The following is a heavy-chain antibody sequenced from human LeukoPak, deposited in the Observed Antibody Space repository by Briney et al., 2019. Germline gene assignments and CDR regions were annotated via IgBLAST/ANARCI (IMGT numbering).Heavy chain of an antibody. CDR1: GYTFTSYG. CDR3: ARDGTEGYYYGMDV. V-gene: IGHV1-18*01. CDR2: ISAYNGNT. Sequence: GESLKVSCKASGYTFTSYGISWVRQAPGQGLEWMGWISAYNGNTNYAQKLQGRVTMTTDTSTSTAYMELSSLRSEDTAVYYCARDGTEGYYYGMDVWGQGTTVTVSS. J-gene: IGHJ6*02.